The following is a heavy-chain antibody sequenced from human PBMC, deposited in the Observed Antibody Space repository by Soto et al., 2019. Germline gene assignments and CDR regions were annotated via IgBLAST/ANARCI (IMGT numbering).Heavy chain of an antibody. CDR3: ARDFGHGYYLDY. J-gene: IGHJ4*02. V-gene: IGHV3-48*02. CDR2: ITDSSDTV. D-gene: IGHD3-3*01. CDR1: GFSFSNYN. Sequence: GSLRLSCVASGFSFSNYNMNWIRQAPGKGLEWVSYITDSSDTVHYADSVRGRFTISRDNAESSLYLQMNSLRDEDTAVYFCARDFGHGYYLDYWGRGTLVTVSS.